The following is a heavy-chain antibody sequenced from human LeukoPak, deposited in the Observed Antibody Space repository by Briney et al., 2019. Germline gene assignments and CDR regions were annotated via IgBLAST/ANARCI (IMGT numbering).Heavy chain of an antibody. CDR2: INPSGGST. J-gene: IGHJ6*03. CDR1: GYTFTTDY. D-gene: IGHD3-10*01. CDR3: ARARGSGSYYGHDYYYYYYMDV. Sequence: ASVKVSCKASGYTFTTDYIHWVRQAPGQGLEWMGIINPSGGSTTYAQKFQGRVIMTGDTSTSTVYMELRSLRSEDTAVYYCARARGSGSYYGHDYYYYYYMDVRGQGTTVTVSS. V-gene: IGHV1-46*01.